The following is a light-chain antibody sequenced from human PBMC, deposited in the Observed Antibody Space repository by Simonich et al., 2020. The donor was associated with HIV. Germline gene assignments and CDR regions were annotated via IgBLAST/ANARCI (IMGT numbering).Light chain of an antibody. Sequence: DIQMTQSPSSLSASVGDRVTITCRASQSITTYLNWYQQKPGKPPKPLIYAASSLQGGGPSRFSGSGSGRDFTLTISRLQPEDFATYYCQQSYSTPLFTFGPGTKVDVK. V-gene: IGKV1-39*01. CDR1: QSITTY. J-gene: IGKJ3*01. CDR2: AAS. CDR3: QQSYSTPLFT.